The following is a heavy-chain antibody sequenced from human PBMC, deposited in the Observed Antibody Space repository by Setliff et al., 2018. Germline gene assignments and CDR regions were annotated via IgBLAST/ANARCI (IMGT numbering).Heavy chain of an antibody. CDR2: IYYSGNA. D-gene: IGHD5-18*01. J-gene: IGHJ3*02. V-gene: IGHV4-31*03. CDR3: ARVPRFTDTRNAFDI. Sequence: SETLSLTCTVSGGSISSGGYYWSWIRQHPGKGLEWIGYIYYSGNAYYNPSLKSRVTISVDTSKNQFSLKLSSVTAADTAVYYCARVPRFTDTRNAFDIWVQGTMVTVSS. CDR1: GGSISSGGYY.